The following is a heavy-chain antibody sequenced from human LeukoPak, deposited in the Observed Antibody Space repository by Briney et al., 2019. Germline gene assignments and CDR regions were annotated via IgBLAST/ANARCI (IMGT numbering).Heavy chain of an antibody. CDR1: GGSISSYY. J-gene: IGHJ4*02. CDR2: ISSSGST. Sequence: PSETLSLTCTVSGGSISSYYWSWIRQPPGKRLEWIGYISSSGSTNYNPSLKSRVTISVDTSKNQFSLKLSSVTTADTAVYYCARDFGSSGGYGAFDYWGQGTLVTVSS. CDR3: ARDFGSSGGYGAFDY. D-gene: IGHD6-19*01. V-gene: IGHV4-59*01.